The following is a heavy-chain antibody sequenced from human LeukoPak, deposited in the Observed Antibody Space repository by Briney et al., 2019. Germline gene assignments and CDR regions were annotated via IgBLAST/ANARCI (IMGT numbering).Heavy chain of an antibody. Sequence: TGGSLRLSCAASGLTFSTYDIHWVRQAPGKGLEWVAFIRYDGSNKYYADSVKGRFTISRDNSKNTLYLQMNSLRAEDTAVYYCAKDTYSSGWYNWFDPWGQGTLVTVSS. J-gene: IGHJ5*02. V-gene: IGHV3-30*02. CDR2: IRYDGSNK. CDR1: GLTFSTYD. D-gene: IGHD6-19*01. CDR3: AKDTYSSGWYNWFDP.